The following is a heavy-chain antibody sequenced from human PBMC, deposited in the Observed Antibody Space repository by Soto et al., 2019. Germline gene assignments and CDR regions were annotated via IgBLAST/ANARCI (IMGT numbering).Heavy chain of an antibody. CDR1: GFTFSSYG. V-gene: IGHV3-30*18. D-gene: IGHD3-3*01. Sequence: GGSLRLSCAASGFTFSSYGMHWVRQAPGKGLEWVAVISYDGSNKYYADSVKGRFTISRDNSKNTLYLQMNSLRAEDTAVYYCAKDPTQTRLRFLEWFFGLRKEIDYWGQGTLVTVSS. CDR3: AKDPTQTRLRFLEWFFGLRKEIDY. J-gene: IGHJ4*02. CDR2: ISYDGSNK.